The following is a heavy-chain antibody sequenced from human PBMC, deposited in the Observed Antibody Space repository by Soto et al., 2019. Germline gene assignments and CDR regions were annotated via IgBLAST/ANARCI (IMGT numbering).Heavy chain of an antibody. CDR3: ARDLPTMDV. CDR1: GYTFTSYG. V-gene: IGHV1-18*01. Sequence: QVQLVQSGAEVKKPGASVKVSCKASGYTFTSYGISWVRQAPGQGLEWMGWIRAYNGNTNDPQKLQGRVTMTTATSTSTAYMELRRLRSDDTAVYYCARDLPTMDVWGQGTTVTVSS. CDR2: IRAYNGNT. J-gene: IGHJ6*02.